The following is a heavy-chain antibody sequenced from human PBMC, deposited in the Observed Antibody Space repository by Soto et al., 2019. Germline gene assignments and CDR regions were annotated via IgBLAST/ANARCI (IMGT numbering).Heavy chain of an antibody. CDR1: VFTFISYW. D-gene: IGHD3-10*01. CDR2: MNEDGGTT. Sequence: PGWSLRLSCASSVFTFISYWMQWVRQAPGKGLVWVSRMNEDGGTTDYADSAKGRFTISRDNAKNTLYLQMNSLRVEDTAVYYCASDLSGRADVWGQGTTVTVSS. CDR3: ASDLSGRADV. J-gene: IGHJ6*02. V-gene: IGHV3-74*01.